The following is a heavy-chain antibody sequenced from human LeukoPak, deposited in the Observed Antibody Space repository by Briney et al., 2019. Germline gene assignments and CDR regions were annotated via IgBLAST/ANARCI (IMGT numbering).Heavy chain of an antibody. J-gene: IGHJ4*02. D-gene: IGHD5-12*01. V-gene: IGHV3-73*01. CDR3: TRHDTDNGYDLFDY. Sequence: TGGSLRLSCAASGFTFSGSAMHWVRQASGKGLEWVVRIRSKANTYATAYAASVKGRFTISRDDSKNTAYLQMNSLKTEDTAVYYCTRHDTDNGYDLFDYWGQGTLVTVSS. CDR2: IRSKANTYAT. CDR1: GFTFSGSA.